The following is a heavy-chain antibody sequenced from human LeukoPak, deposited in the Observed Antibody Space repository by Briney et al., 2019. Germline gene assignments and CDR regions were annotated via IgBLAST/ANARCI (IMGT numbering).Heavy chain of an antibody. CDR3: ARDRFDGDYTFDY. CDR2: IYYSGST. D-gene: IGHD4-17*01. Sequence: PSETLSLTCTVSGGSISSYYWSWIRQPPGKGLEWIGYIYYSGSTNYNPSLKSRVTISVDTSKNQFSLKLSSVTAADTAVYYCARDRFDGDYTFDYWGQGTLVTVSS. V-gene: IGHV4-59*01. CDR1: GGSISSYY. J-gene: IGHJ4*02.